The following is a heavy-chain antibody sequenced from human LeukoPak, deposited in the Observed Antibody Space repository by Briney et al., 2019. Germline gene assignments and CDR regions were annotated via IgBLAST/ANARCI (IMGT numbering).Heavy chain of an antibody. D-gene: IGHD3-3*01. J-gene: IGHJ6*02. CDR1: GFTFDDHG. V-gene: IGHV3-9*01. CDR2: ISWNSGTI. CDR3: AKAYPYDFWSGYTQYGMDV. Sequence: GGSLRLSCVASGFTFDDHGMHWVRQAPGKGLEWVSGISWNSGTIGYADSVKGRFTISRDNAKNSLYLQMNSLRAEDTAVYYCAKAYPYDFWSGYTQYGMDVWGQGTTVTVSS.